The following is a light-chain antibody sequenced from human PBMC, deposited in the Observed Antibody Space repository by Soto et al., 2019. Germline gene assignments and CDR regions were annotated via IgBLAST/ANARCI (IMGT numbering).Light chain of an antibody. CDR1: SSNIGAGYD. Sequence: QSVLTQPPSVSGAPGQRVTISCTGSSSNIGAGYDVHWYQQFPGTAPKLLIYGNTNQPSGVPDRFSGSKSGTSASLAITGLQAEDEADYYCQSYDNSLSGCVFGGGTKLTVL. V-gene: IGLV1-40*01. CDR2: GNT. J-gene: IGLJ2*01. CDR3: QSYDNSLSGCV.